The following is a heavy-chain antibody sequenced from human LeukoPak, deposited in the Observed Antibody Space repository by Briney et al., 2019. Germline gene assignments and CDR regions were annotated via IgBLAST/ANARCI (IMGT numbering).Heavy chain of an antibody. CDR2: IYSGGTT. CDR3: ARASSSSTHYYYYMDV. Sequence: GGSLRLSCAASGFTASRNYMSWVHQAPGKGLEWVSVIYSGGTTYYADSVKGRFTISRDNSKNTLFLQMNSLRAEDTAVYYCARASSSSTHYYYYMDVWGKGTTVTVSS. D-gene: IGHD6-6*01. CDR1: GFTASRNY. J-gene: IGHJ6*03. V-gene: IGHV3-53*01.